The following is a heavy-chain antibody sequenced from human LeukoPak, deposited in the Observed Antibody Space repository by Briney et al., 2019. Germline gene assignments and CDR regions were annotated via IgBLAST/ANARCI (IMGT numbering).Heavy chain of an antibody. Sequence: GGSLRLSCAASGFTFSSYWMSWVRQAPGKGPEWVANIKQDGSEKYYVDSVKGRFTISRDNAKNSLYLQMNSLRAEDTAVYYCARVAGYCSSTSCYYYYYYMDVWGKGTTVTVSS. CDR1: GFTFSSYW. J-gene: IGHJ6*03. D-gene: IGHD2-2*01. V-gene: IGHV3-7*01. CDR2: IKQDGSEK. CDR3: ARVAGYCSSTSCYYYYYYMDV.